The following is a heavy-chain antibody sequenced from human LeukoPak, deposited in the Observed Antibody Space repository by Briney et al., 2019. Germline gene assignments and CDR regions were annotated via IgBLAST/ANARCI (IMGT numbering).Heavy chain of an antibody. CDR1: GFTFSSYS. Sequence: PGGSLRLSCAASGFTFSSYSMNWVRQAPGKGLEWVSSISSSSSYIYYADSVKGRFTISRDNAKNSLYLQMNSLRAEDTAVYYCAMSDSSGWSYYFDYWGQGTLVTVSS. D-gene: IGHD6-19*01. CDR2: ISSSSSYI. CDR3: AMSDSSGWSYYFDY. J-gene: IGHJ4*02. V-gene: IGHV3-21*01.